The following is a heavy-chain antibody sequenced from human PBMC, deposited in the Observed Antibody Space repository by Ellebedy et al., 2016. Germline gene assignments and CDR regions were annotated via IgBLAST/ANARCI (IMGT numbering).Heavy chain of an antibody. D-gene: IGHD2-21*01. Sequence: GGSLRLSCAASGFSFSNHAMNWVRQAPGKGLEWASAISDSGCKTYYADSVKGRFTVSRDNSRNTLYLHMKSLRVEDTAVYYCAKDLAMVVPYGMDVWGQGTTVTVSS. J-gene: IGHJ6*02. CDR1: GFSFSNHA. CDR2: ISDSGCKT. CDR3: AKDLAMVVPYGMDV. V-gene: IGHV3-23*01.